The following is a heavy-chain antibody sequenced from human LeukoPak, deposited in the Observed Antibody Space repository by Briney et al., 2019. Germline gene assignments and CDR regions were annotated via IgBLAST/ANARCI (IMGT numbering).Heavy chain of an antibody. J-gene: IGHJ4*02. CDR3: ASILIWFVYDY. CDR1: GFTFSHYA. Sequence: HPGGSLRLSCAASGFTFSHYALHWVRQAPGKGLEWVALIGHDGADKYYADSVKGRFLISRDNSKNTLYLQMNSLRAEDTAVYYCASILIWFVYDYWGQGTLVTVSS. V-gene: IGHV3-30*04. D-gene: IGHD3-10*01. CDR2: IGHDGADK.